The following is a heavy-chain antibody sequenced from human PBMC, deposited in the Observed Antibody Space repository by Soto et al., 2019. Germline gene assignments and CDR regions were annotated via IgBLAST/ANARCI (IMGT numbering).Heavy chain of an antibody. CDR2: INAGNGNT. CDR1: GYTFTSYA. V-gene: IGHV1-3*01. D-gene: IGHD3-22*01. J-gene: IGHJ4*02. CDR3: ARGTKDYYDSSGYYRYFDY. Sequence: ASVKVSCKASGYTFTSYAMHWVRQAPGQRLEWMGWINAGNGNTKYSQKFQGRVTITRDTSAITAYMELSSLRSEDTAVYYCARGTKDYYDSSGYYRYFDYWGQGTLVTVSS.